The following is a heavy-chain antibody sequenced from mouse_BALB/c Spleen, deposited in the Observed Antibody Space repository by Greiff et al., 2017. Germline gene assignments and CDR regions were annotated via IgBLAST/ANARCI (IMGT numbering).Heavy chain of an antibody. J-gene: IGHJ4*01. CDR2: ISSGSSTI. Sequence: EVKLVESGGGLVQPGGSRKLSCAASGFTFSSFGMHWVRQAPEKGLEWVAYISSGSSTIYYADTVKGRFTISRDNPKNTLFLQMTSLRSEDTAMYYCARFDYDEDYYAMDYWGQGTSVTVSA. D-gene: IGHD2-4*01. V-gene: IGHV5-17*02. CDR3: ARFDYDEDYYAMDY. CDR1: GFTFSSFG.